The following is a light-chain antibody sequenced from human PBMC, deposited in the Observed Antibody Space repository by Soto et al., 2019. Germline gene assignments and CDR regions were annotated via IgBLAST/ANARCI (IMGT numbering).Light chain of an antibody. CDR3: QQYGSSPLLT. CDR1: QSVSSSY. CDR2: GAS. V-gene: IGKV3-20*01. Sequence: EIVLTQSPGTLSLSPGERATLSCRASQSVSSSYLAWYLQKPGQAPRLLIYGASSRATGIPDRFSGSGSGTDFTLTISRLEPEDFAVYYCQQYGSSPLLTFGGGTKVEIK. J-gene: IGKJ4*01.